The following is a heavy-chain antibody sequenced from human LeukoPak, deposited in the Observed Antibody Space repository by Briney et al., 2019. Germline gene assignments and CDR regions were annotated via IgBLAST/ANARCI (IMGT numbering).Heavy chain of an antibody. CDR2: FHSDGTTT. CDR1: GFAFSSYW. V-gene: IGHV3-74*01. J-gene: IGHJ4*02. CDR3: ARDHGYGGRFDFDF. Sequence: GGSLRLSCAASGFAFSSYWMHWVRQAPGKGLVWVSRFHSDGTTTSYADSVKGRFTISRDNANNTLYLQMNSLRAEDTAVYFRARDHGYGGRFDFDFWGQGTLVTVSS. D-gene: IGHD4-23*01.